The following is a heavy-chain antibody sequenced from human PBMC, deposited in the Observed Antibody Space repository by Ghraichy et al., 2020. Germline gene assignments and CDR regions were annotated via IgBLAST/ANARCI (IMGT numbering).Heavy chain of an antibody. CDR2: IYSGGNT. CDR3: AKIPVAGRWYFDL. V-gene: IGHV3-66*01. J-gene: IGHJ2*01. Sequence: GESLNISCAASGFTVSSNFMSWVRQAPGKGLEWVSIIYSGGNTKYADSAKGRFTISRDNSKNILFLQMNSLRAEDTAVYHCAKIPVAGRWYFDLWGRGTLVTVSS. CDR1: GFTVSSNF. D-gene: IGHD6-19*01.